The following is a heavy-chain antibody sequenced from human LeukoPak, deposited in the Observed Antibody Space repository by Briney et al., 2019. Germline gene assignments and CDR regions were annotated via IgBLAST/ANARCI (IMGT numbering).Heavy chain of an antibody. CDR3: ARPNITSYYDSRGYDAFDV. CDR2: IYPGDSDT. V-gene: IGHV5-51*01. D-gene: IGHD3-22*01. J-gene: IGHJ3*01. CDR1: GYIFTTYW. Sequence: LGESLKISWKGSGYIFTTYWIGWVRQMPGEGLEWMGIIYPGDSDTRYSPSFQSQVTISADKSVNIAYLQWSSLKASDTAMYYCARPNITSYYDSRGYDAFDVWGQGTMVIVSS.